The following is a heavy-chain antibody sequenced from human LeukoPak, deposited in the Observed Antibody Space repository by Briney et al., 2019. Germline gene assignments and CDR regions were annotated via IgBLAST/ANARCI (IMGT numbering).Heavy chain of an antibody. Sequence: GGSLRLSCAASGFTFSSYGMHWVRQAPGKGLEWVAFIRYDGSNKYYADSVKGRFTISRDNSKNTLYLQMNSLRAEDTAVYCCATDIVVVPAAMLDAFDIWGQGTMVTVSS. D-gene: IGHD2-2*01. CDR1: GFTFSSYG. J-gene: IGHJ3*02. V-gene: IGHV3-30*02. CDR2: IRYDGSNK. CDR3: ATDIVVVPAAMLDAFDI.